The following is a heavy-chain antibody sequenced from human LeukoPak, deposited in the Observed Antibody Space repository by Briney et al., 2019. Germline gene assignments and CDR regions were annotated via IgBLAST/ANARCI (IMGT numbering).Heavy chain of an antibody. V-gene: IGHV3-66*01. CDR2: IYSGGYI. CDR3: AKDRGRYYDSNGYYWGYYFDS. D-gene: IGHD3-22*01. CDR1: GFTVSSNH. J-gene: IGHJ4*02. Sequence: GGSLRLSCSVSGFTVSSNHLSWVRQTPGKGLEWVAVIYSGGYIVYADSVKGRFIISRDNSKNTLYLQMNSLRAEDTAVYYCAKDRGRYYDSNGYYWGYYFDSWGQGILVTVST.